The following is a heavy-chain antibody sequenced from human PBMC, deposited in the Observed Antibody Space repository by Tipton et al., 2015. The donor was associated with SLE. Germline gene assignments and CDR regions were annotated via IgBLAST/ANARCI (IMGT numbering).Heavy chain of an antibody. D-gene: IGHD1-1*01. J-gene: IGHJ6*03. CDR1: GGSISSSSYY. CDR2: IYYSGST. Sequence: TLSLTCTVSGGSISSSSYYWGWIRQPPGKGLEWIGIIYYSGSTNYNPSLKSRVTISVDTSKNQFSLKLSSVTAADTAVYYCASSGPDWNAGEGYYYYYYNDAWGKGTTVTVSS. CDR3: ASSGPDWNAGEGYYYYYYNDA. V-gene: IGHV4-39*07.